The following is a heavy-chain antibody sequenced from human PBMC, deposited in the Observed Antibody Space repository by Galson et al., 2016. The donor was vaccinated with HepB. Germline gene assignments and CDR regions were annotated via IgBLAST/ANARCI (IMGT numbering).Heavy chain of an antibody. CDR3: AREADFYDSTGYFPPFAY. J-gene: IGHJ4*02. V-gene: IGHV3-48*03. CDR1: GFTFSRYN. D-gene: IGHD3-22*01. CDR2: ISISGSTV. Sequence: SLRLSCAGSGFTFSRYNMNWVRQAPGKGLEWLADISISGSTVYYADSVKGRFTISRDNDKNSVYLQMDSLGDEDTAVYYCAREADFYDSTGYFPPFAYWGQGILVTVSS.